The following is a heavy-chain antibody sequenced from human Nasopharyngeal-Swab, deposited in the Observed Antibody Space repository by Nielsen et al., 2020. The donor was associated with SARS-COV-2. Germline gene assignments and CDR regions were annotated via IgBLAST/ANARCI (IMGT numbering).Heavy chain of an antibody. D-gene: IGHD5-12*01. V-gene: IGHV5-51*01. J-gene: IGHJ6*02. Sequence: KVSCKASGYTFTSYWIGWVRQMPGKGLVWMGIIYPGDSDTRYSPSFQGQVTISADKSISTAYLQWSSLKASDTAMYYCARLGGYSGYGYYYYGMDVWGQGTTVTVSS. CDR3: ARLGGYSGYGYYYYGMDV. CDR2: IYPGDSDT. CDR1: GYTFTSYW.